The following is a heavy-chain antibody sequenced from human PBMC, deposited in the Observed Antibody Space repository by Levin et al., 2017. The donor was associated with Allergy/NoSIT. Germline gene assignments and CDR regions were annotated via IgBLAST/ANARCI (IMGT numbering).Heavy chain of an antibody. Sequence: SETLSLTCTVSGGSISSGDYYWSWIRQPPGKGLEWIGYIYYSGSTYYNPSLKSRVTISVDTSKNQFSLKLSSVTAADTAVYYCARGEGLAGPMDVWGQGTTVTVSS. CDR2: IYYSGST. J-gene: IGHJ6*02. CDR1: GGSISSGDYY. V-gene: IGHV4-30-4*01. CDR3: ARGEGLAGPMDV.